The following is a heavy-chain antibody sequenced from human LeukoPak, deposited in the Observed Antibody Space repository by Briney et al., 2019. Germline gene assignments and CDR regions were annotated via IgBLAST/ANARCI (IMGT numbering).Heavy chain of an antibody. J-gene: IGHJ4*02. CDR1: GGSISSGGYY. CDR2: IYHSGST. V-gene: IGHV4-30-2*01. Sequence: TLSLTCTVSGGSISSGGYYWSWIRQPPGKGLEWIGYIYHSGSTNYDPSLKSRVTISVDTSKNQFSLKLSSVTAADTAVYYCARRVVPAACDYWGQGTLVTVSS. CDR3: ARRVVPAACDY. D-gene: IGHD2-2*01.